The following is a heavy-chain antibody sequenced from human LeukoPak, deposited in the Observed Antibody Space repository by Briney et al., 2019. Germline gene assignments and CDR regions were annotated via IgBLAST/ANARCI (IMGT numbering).Heavy chain of an antibody. CDR3: ARDNFWSGYPFDY. Sequence: ASVKVSCKTSGYTFTNYDINWVRQAPGQGLEWMGWINPNSGGTNYAQKFQGRVTMTRDTSISTAYMELSRLRSDDTAVYYCARDNFWSGYPFDYWGQGTLVTVSS. D-gene: IGHD3-3*01. V-gene: IGHV1-2*02. CDR1: GYTFTNYD. J-gene: IGHJ4*02. CDR2: INPNSGGT.